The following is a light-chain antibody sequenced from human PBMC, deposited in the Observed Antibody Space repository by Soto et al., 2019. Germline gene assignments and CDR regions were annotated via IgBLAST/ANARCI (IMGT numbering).Light chain of an antibody. CDR1: SSDIGPYNY. CDR3: SSYTSSTTLV. V-gene: IGLV2-14*01. Sequence: QSALTQPASVSGSPGQSITISCIGTSSDIGPYNYVSWYQQHPDKAPKLILYEVTNRPSGASDRFSGSKSGNAAFLTISGLQAEDEADYYCSSYTSSTTLVFGGGTKVTVL. CDR2: EVT. J-gene: IGLJ2*01.